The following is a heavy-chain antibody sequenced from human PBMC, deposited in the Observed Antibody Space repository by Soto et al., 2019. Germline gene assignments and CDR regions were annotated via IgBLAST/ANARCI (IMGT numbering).Heavy chain of an antibody. CDR3: ARDSWDYTSSLDF. CDR1: GFNFEIYW. CDR2: IKPDGHDT. V-gene: IGHV3-7*01. J-gene: IGHJ4*02. D-gene: IGHD6-6*01. Sequence: GGSLRLSCAASGFNFEIYWMSWVRQAPGKGLEWVADIKPDGHDTFYADSVRGRFTISRDNAQNSLYLQIHSLRAEDTAVYFCARDSWDYTSSLDFWGRETLVTGSS.